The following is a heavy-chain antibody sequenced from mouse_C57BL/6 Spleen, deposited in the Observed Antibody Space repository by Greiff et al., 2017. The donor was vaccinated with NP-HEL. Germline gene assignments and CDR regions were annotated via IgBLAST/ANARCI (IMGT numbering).Heavy chain of an antibody. CDR2: IYPGDGDT. D-gene: IGHD1-1*01. Sequence: VQLQQSGPELVKPGASVKISCKASGYAFSSSWMNWVKQRPGKGLEWIGRIYPGDGDTNYNGKFKGKATLTADKSSSTAYMQLSSLTSEDSAVYFCAREGGYYYGSSLYYFDYWGQGTTLTVSS. V-gene: IGHV1-82*01. CDR1: GYAFSSSW. J-gene: IGHJ2*01. CDR3: AREGGYYYGSSLYYFDY.